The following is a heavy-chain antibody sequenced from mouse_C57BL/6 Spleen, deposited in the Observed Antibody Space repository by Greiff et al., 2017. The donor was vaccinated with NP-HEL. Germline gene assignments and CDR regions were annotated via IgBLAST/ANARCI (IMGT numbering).Heavy chain of an antibody. CDR2: IYPGDGDT. V-gene: IGHV1-82*01. J-gene: IGHJ2*01. CDR3: ARQFSHYYGSSFDD. D-gene: IGHD1-1*01. CDR1: GYAFSSSW. Sequence: VQLQQSGPELVKPGASVKISCKASGYAFSSSWMNWVKQRPGKGLEWIGRIYPGDGDTNYNGKFKGKATLTADKSSSTAYMQLSSLTSEDSAVYFCARQFSHYYGSSFDDWGKGTTLTVSS.